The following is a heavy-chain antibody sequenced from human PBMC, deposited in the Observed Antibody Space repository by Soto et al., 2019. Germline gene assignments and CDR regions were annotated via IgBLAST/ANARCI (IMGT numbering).Heavy chain of an antibody. V-gene: IGHV3-30*18. CDR3: AKDQEQQLFSIGYYYGMDV. J-gene: IGHJ6*01. Sequence: GGSLRLSCAASGFTFSSYGMHWVRQAPGKGLEWVAVISYDGSNKYYADSVKGRFTISRDNSKNTLYLQMNSLRAEDTAVYYCAKDQEQQLFSIGYYYGMDVWGQGTTVTVSS. CDR1: GFTFSSYG. D-gene: IGHD6-13*01. CDR2: ISYDGSNK.